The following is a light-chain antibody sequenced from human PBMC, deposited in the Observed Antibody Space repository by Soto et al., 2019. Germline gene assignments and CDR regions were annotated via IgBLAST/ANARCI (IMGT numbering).Light chain of an antibody. CDR1: QSVSSY. CDR2: DAS. V-gene: IGKV3-11*01. J-gene: IGKJ5*01. CDR3: QQRSNWPPSIT. Sequence: EIVLTHSPATLSVSPGERATLSWRAIQSVSSYLAWYQQKPGRAPRLLXYDASTRATGIPARFTGGWSGTYFTLTISSLEPADFSVYYWQQRSNWPPSITFGQGTRLDIK.